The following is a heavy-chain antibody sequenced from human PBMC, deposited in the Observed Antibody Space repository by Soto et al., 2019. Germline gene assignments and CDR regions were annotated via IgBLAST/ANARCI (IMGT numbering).Heavy chain of an antibody. Sequence: QVQLVESGGGVVQPGRSLRLSCAASGFTFSSYAMHWVRQAPGKGLEWVAVISYDGSNKYYADSVKGRFTISRDNSKNTLYLQMNGLRAEGTAVYYCASQLYRIAAAGTSSMDVWGQGTTVTVSS. CDR3: ASQLYRIAAAGTSSMDV. J-gene: IGHJ6*02. CDR1: GFTFSSYA. D-gene: IGHD6-13*01. V-gene: IGHV3-30-3*01. CDR2: ISYDGSNK.